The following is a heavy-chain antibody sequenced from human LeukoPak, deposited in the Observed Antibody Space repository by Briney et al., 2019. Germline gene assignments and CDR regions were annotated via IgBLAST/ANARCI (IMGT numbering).Heavy chain of an antibody. CDR3: AREDCSGGGCYGGFDC. J-gene: IGHJ4*02. CDR1: GDSVSSNSAA. D-gene: IGHD2-15*01. V-gene: IGHV6-1*01. CDR2: TYQRSKWYN. Sequence: SQTLSLTCAISGDSVSSNSAAWNWIRQSPSRGLEWLGRTYQRSKWYNDYALSVKSRITINPDTSKNQFSLQLNSVTPEDTAVYYCAREDCSGGGCYGGFDCWGQGTLVTVSS.